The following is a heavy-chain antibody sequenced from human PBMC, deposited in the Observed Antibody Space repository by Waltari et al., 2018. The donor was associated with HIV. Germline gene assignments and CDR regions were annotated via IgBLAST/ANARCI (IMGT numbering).Heavy chain of an antibody. D-gene: IGHD4-17*01. J-gene: IGHJ4*02. CDR1: GFSFRRYA. V-gene: IGHV3-21*05. CDR3: AATVTTRGTFDY. CDR2: IISDSKYI. Sequence: VQLVESGGALVKPAGSLRLSCEVSGFSFRRYARNWVRQAPGRELQWLSYIISDSKYIYYEQSLKGRFTISRDNAKSSVFLQMDNLRDADTATYYCAATVTTRGTFDYWGQGTVVAV.